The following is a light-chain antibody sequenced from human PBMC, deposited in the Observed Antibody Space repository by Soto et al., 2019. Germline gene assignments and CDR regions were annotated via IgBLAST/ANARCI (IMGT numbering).Light chain of an antibody. CDR3: QKSNNYPWT. CDR1: QYIHNY. Sequence: DIQMTQSPSTLSASVGDRVTITCRASQYIHNYLAWYQQKPGEAPKLLIYEAANLESGVPSRFSGSGTGTEFTLSISSLQPDDFATDYCQKSNNYPWTFGQGTRVEI. J-gene: IGKJ1*01. CDR2: EAA. V-gene: IGKV1-5*03.